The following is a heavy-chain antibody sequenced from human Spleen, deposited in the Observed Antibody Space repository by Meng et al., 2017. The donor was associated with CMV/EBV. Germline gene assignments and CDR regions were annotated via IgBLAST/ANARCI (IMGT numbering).Heavy chain of an antibody. CDR2: VYYSGNT. CDR3: ARDFRDYGDFRWFDP. CDR1: GSISNSDYY. D-gene: IGHD4-17*01. Sequence: GSISNSDYYWGWIRQPPGKGLGWIGSVYYSGNTYYNPSLKSRVTISVDTSKNQFSLKLSSVTAADTAVYYCARDFRDYGDFRWFDPWGQGTLVTVSS. J-gene: IGHJ5*02. V-gene: IGHV4-39*07.